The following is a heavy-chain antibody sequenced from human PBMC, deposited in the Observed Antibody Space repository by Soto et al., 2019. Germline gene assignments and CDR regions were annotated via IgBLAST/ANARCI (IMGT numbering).Heavy chain of an antibody. CDR2: IYYSGIT. Sequence: TLSPTCTVSGRSISSYYSSWIRQAPGKVLEWIGYIYYSGITNYNPSLNSRVTISVDTSKNQFSLKLSSVTAADTAVYYWARGGIAALRVWFYPLGQGTLVTVSS. V-gene: IGHV4-59*01. J-gene: IGHJ5*02. CDR3: ARGGIAALRVWFYP. CDR1: GRSISSYY. D-gene: IGHD6-6*01.